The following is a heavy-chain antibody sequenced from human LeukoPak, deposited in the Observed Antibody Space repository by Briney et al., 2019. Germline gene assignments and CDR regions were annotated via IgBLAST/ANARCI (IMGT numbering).Heavy chain of an antibody. V-gene: IGHV1-18*01. J-gene: IGHJ5*02. Sequence: GASVKVSCKTSGYTFTSYGISWVRQAPGQGLEWMGWISAYNGNTNYAQKLQGRVTMTTDTSTSTAYMELRSLRSDDTAVYYCARVRTNNWNYHNWFDPWGQGTLVTVSS. CDR2: ISAYNGNT. CDR1: GYTFTSYG. D-gene: IGHD1-7*01. CDR3: ARVRTNNWNYHNWFDP.